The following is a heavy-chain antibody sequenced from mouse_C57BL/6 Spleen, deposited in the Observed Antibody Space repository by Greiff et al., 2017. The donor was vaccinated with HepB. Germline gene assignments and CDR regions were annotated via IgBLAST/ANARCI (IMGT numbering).Heavy chain of an antibody. CDR3: TTGGSSPFAY. CDR1: GFTFSDAW. D-gene: IGHD1-1*01. J-gene: IGHJ3*01. Sequence: EVQLVESGGGLVQPGGSMKLSCAASGFTFSDAWMDWVRQSPEKGLEWVAEIRNKANNHATYYAESVKGRFTISRDDSKSSVYLQMNSLRAEDTGIDYCTTGGSSPFAYWGQGTLVTVSA. V-gene: IGHV6-6*01. CDR2: IRNKANNHAT.